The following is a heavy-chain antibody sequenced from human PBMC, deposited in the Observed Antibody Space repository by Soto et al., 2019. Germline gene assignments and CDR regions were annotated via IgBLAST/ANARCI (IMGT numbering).Heavy chain of an antibody. J-gene: IGHJ4*02. Sequence: QLQLQESGPGLVKPSETLSLTCTVSGGSISSSSYYWGWIRQPPGKGLEWIGSIYYSGSTYYNPSLKSRVTISVDTSKNQFSLKLSSVTAADTAVYYCARYLSGRGVDYWGQGTLVTVSS. CDR2: IYYSGST. V-gene: IGHV4-39*01. CDR1: GGSISSSSYY. D-gene: IGHD3-10*01. CDR3: ARYLSGRGVDY.